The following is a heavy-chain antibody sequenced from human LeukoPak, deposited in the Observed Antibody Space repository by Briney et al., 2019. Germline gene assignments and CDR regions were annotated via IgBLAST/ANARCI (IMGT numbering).Heavy chain of an antibody. D-gene: IGHD6-13*01. V-gene: IGHV5-51*01. CDR2: IYPGDSDT. CDR3: ARQLVPLAFDP. CDR1: GYSFTSYW. J-gene: IGHJ5*02. Sequence: VESLKISCKGSGYSFTSYWICWVRQIPGKGLEWMGIIYPGDSDTRYSPSFQGQVTISADKSISTAYLQWSSVKASDTAMYYCARQLVPLAFDPWGQGTLVTVSS.